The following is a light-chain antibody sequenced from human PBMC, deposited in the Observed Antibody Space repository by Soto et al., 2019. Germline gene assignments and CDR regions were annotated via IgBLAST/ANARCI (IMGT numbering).Light chain of an antibody. Sequence: QSALTQPASVSGSPGQSITISCTGTSSDIGGYNYVSWYQKHPGKAPKVMISDVSNRPSGVSNRFSGSKSGNTASLTISGLQPEDEADYYCRSYTSSSTVVFGGGTKLTVL. CDR1: SSDIGGYNY. CDR2: DVS. CDR3: RSYTSSSTVV. J-gene: IGLJ2*01. V-gene: IGLV2-14*01.